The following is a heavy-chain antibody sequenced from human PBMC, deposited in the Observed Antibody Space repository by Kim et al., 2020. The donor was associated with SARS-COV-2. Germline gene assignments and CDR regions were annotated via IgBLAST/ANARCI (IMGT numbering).Heavy chain of an antibody. J-gene: IGHJ6*02. D-gene: IGHD3-16*01. V-gene: IGHV3-30-3*01. Sequence: GRSLRLSCAASGFTFSSYAMHWVRQAPGKGLEWVAVISYDGSNKYYADSVKGRFTISRDNSKNTLYLQVNSLRAEDTAVYYCARDPGGAHYGMDVWGQGT. CDR1: GFTFSSYA. CDR2: ISYDGSNK. CDR3: ARDPGGAHYGMDV.